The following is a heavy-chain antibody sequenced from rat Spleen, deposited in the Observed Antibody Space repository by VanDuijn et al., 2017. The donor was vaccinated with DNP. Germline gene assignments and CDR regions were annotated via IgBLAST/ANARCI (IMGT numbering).Heavy chain of an antibody. J-gene: IGHJ3*01. Sequence: QVQLQQSGAEQARPGSSVKMSCKAPGYIFTSNYIGWIKQTTGQGLDYIGYINTGSGGTSYNEKFKGKATLTVDKSSSTAFMQLSSLTPDDSAVYYCAREGTTEAYWGQGTLVTVSS. D-gene: IGHD1-5*01. CDR3: AREGTTEAY. CDR2: INTGSGGT. V-gene: IGHV1-43*01. CDR1: GYIFTSNY.